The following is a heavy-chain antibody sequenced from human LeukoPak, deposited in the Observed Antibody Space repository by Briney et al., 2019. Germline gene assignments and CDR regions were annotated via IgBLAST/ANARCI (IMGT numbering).Heavy chain of an antibody. CDR2: INSDGSST. V-gene: IGHV3-74*01. CDR3: AKDHPSDGWPAFDS. Sequence: PGGSLRLSCAASGFTFSRYYMHWVRQAPGKGLVWVSRINSDGSSTTYADSVKGRFTISRDDSKNTLDLHMSSLRAEDTALYYCAKDHPSDGWPAFDSWGQGTLVTVSS. D-gene: IGHD5-24*01. J-gene: IGHJ4*02. CDR1: GFTFSRYY.